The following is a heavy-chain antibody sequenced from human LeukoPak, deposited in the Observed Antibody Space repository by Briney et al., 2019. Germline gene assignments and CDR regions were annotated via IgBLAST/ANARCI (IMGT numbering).Heavy chain of an antibody. Sequence: GESLKISCKGSGYSFTSYWIGWVRQMPGKGLEWMGIIYPGDSDTRYSPSFEGQVTISVDQSRTTVYLQWNSLKASDTAIYYCARHTHFDILTGYYADYWGQGTLVTVSS. CDR3: ARHTHFDILTGYYADY. V-gene: IGHV5-51*01. CDR1: GYSFTSYW. D-gene: IGHD3-9*01. CDR2: IYPGDSDT. J-gene: IGHJ4*02.